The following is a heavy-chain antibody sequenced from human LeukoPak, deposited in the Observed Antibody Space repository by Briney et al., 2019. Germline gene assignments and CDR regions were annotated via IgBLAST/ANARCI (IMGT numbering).Heavy chain of an antibody. D-gene: IGHD6-6*01. Sequence: SVKVSCKASGGTFSSYAISWVRQAPGQGLEWMGRIIPILGIANYAQKFQGRVTITADKSTSTAYMELSRLASDDTAVYYCAIPDYSGSSWVLDYWGQGTLVTVSS. V-gene: IGHV1-69*04. CDR3: AIPDYSGSSWVLDY. J-gene: IGHJ4*02. CDR1: GGTFSSYA. CDR2: IIPILGIA.